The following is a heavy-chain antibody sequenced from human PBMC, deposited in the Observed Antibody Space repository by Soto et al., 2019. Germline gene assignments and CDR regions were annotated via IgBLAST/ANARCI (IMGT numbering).Heavy chain of an antibody. CDR3: ARDIYYYDISGYYYVFDY. D-gene: IGHD3-22*01. CDR2: NNPSGGST. J-gene: IGHJ4*02. V-gene: IGHV1-46*03. Sequence: QVQLVQAGAEVKKPGASVKVSCQASGYTFTRYFMHWVRQAPGQGPEWVGINNPSGGSTRPAQKFQGRVTMPRDTSTSTVYMELSSLRSEDTAVYYCARDIYYYDISGYYYVFDYWGQGTLVTVSS. CDR1: GYTFTRYF.